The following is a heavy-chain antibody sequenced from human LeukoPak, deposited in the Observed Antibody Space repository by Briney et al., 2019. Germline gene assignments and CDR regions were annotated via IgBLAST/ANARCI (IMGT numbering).Heavy chain of an antibody. D-gene: IGHD3-22*01. CDR3: TRHTRYDSSGYVPDY. CDR2: IYPGDSDT. V-gene: IGHV5-51*01. Sequence: GESLKISCKGSGYSFTSYWIGWVRQMPGKGLEWMGIIYPGDSDTRYSPSFQGQVTISADKSISTAYLQWSSLKASDTAMYYRTRHTRYDSSGYVPDYWGQGTLVTVSS. J-gene: IGHJ4*02. CDR1: GYSFTSYW.